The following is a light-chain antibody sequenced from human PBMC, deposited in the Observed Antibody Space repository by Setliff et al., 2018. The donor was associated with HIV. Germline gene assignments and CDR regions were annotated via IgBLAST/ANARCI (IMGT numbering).Light chain of an antibody. CDR3: SSYTRSRTYV. CDR1: SSDVGGYNY. CDR2: EVS. V-gene: IGLV2-14*01. J-gene: IGLJ1*01. Sequence: QSALTQPASVSGSPGQSITISCTGTSSDVGGYNYVSWYQQNPGKAPKLMISEVSNRPSGVSNRFSGSKSGNTASLTISGLQTEDEADYYCSSYTRSRTYVFGTGTKVTVL.